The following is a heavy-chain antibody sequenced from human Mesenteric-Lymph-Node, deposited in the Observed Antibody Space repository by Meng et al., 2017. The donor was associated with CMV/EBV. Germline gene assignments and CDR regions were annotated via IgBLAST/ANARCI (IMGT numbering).Heavy chain of an antibody. V-gene: IGHV3-23*01. CDR2: ISGSGDGT. J-gene: IGHJ4*02. CDR1: GFTFSSYA. CDR3: AKDALTGDPYYFDY. D-gene: IGHD7-27*01. Sequence: ASGFTFSSYAMTWVRQAPGKGLEWVSGISGSGDGTFYADSVKGRFSISRDNSKNTVYLQMNSLGAEDTAVYYCAKDALTGDPYYFDYWGKG.